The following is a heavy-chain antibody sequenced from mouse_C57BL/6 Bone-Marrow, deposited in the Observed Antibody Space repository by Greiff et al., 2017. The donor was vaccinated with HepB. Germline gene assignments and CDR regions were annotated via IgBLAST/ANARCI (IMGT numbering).Heavy chain of an antibody. V-gene: IGHV14-3*01. J-gene: IGHJ1*03. Sequence: VQLQQSVAELVRPGASVKLSCTASGFNIKNTYMHWVKQRPEQGLEWIGRIDPANGNTKYAPKFQGKATITADTSSNTAYLQLSSLTSEDTAIYYGARYYYGSSCYWYFDVWGTGTTVTVSS. CDR2: IDPANGNT. CDR3: ARYYYGSSCYWYFDV. D-gene: IGHD1-1*01. CDR1: GFNIKNTY.